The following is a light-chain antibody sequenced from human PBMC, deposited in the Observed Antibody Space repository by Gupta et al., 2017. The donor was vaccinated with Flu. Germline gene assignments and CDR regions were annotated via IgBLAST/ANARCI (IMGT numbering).Light chain of an antibody. CDR2: GVS. CDR3: QQRDNWPPPGT. Sequence: DIVLTQSPDTLSLSPGERATLSCRARQSIDNNLAWYQQKPGQAPRLLIYGVSNRAKGIPARCSGSGAGTDVNLTIISREPEDLEVYLCQQRDNWPPPGTFGQGTXVEI. J-gene: IGKJ2*02. V-gene: IGKV3-11*01. CDR1: QSIDNN.